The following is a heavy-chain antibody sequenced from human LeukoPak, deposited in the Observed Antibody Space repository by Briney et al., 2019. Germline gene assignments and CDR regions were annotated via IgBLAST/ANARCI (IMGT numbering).Heavy chain of an antibody. Sequence: PSETLSLTCAVYGGSFSGYYWSWIRQPPGKGLEWIGEINHSGGTNYNPSLKSRVTISVDTSKNQFSLKLSSVTAADTAVYYCARTGVSIAAAGKFDPWGQGTLVTVSS. D-gene: IGHD6-13*01. V-gene: IGHV4-34*01. CDR2: INHSGGT. J-gene: IGHJ5*02. CDR1: GGSFSGYY. CDR3: ARTGVSIAAAGKFDP.